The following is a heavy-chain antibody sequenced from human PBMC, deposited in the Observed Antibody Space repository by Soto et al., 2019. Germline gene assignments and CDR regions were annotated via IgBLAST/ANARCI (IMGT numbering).Heavy chain of an antibody. Sequence: PSETLSFTCAVSGASFSRLYLSWIRQSPGKGLESIGEIDPLGIINHNTAPKSGVTMSVDTSNNQLSLKLRCVTAADTAVYYCARTTCPAAGAPFDPGGQGALVTVSS. V-gene: IGHV4-34*01. CDR1: GASFSRLY. CDR2: IDPLGII. D-gene: IGHD6-13*01. J-gene: IGHJ5*02. CDR3: ARTTCPAAGAPFDP.